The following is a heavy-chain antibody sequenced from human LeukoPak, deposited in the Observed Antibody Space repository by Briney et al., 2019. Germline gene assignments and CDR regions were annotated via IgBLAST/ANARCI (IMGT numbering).Heavy chain of an antibody. CDR1: GFTFNTYG. Sequence: GGSLRLSCAASGFTFNTYGMSWVRQAPGKGLEWVSGISGSGGATYYADSLKGRFTISRDNAKNSLYLQMNSLRAEDTAVYYCARGDRLGAALLASFDYWGQGTLVTVSS. J-gene: IGHJ4*02. CDR2: ISGSGGAT. D-gene: IGHD3-16*01. V-gene: IGHV3-21*01. CDR3: ARGDRLGAALLASFDY.